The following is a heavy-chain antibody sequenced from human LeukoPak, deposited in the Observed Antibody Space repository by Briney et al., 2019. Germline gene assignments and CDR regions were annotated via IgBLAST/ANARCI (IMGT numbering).Heavy chain of an antibody. Sequence: GESLKISCKGSGYSFTNYWIGWVRQMPGKGLEWMGIIYPGDSDPRYSPSFQGQVTISADKSISTAYLQWSSLKASDTAMYYCERLDILTGSPFDYWGQGTLVTVSS. CDR2: IYPGDSDP. CDR3: ERLDILTGSPFDY. J-gene: IGHJ4*02. D-gene: IGHD3-9*01. CDR1: GYSFTNYW. V-gene: IGHV5-51*01.